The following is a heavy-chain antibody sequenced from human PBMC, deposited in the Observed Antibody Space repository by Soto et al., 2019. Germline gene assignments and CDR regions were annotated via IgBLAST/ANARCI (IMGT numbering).Heavy chain of an antibody. J-gene: IGHJ6*02. V-gene: IGHV3-30*18. CDR3: AKDLCSSSSCYYNHGMDV. CDR2: ISYDGSNK. Sequence: GGSLRLSYAASGFTFRNYAIHWVRQAPGKGLEWVALISYDGSNKDYADSVKGRFTISRDNSKNTLYLQMNSLRAEDTAVYYGAKDLCSSSSCYYNHGMDVWGQGTTVTVSS. D-gene: IGHD2-2*01. CDR1: GFTFRNYA.